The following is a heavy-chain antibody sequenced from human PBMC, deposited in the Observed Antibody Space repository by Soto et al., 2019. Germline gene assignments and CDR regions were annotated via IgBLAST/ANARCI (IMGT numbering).Heavy chain of an antibody. D-gene: IGHD1-1*01. CDR1: GFTFSSYG. Sequence: GGSLRLSCAASGFTFSSYGMRWVRQAPGKGLEWVAVIWYDGSNKYYADSVKGRFTIFRDISKNTVYLQMDSLKVEDTAVYYCARDVDTTSHLNWFDPWGQGVMVTVSS. CDR3: ARDVDTTSHLNWFDP. CDR2: IWYDGSNK. V-gene: IGHV3-33*01. J-gene: IGHJ5*02.